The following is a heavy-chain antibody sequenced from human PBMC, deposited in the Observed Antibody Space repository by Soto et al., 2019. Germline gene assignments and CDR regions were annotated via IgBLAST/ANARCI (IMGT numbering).Heavy chain of an antibody. CDR1: GFTFTKYY. CDR3: AREMDVTTVTTSFTS. CDR2: INPSGRTP. D-gene: IGHD4-17*01. V-gene: IGHV1-46*01. Sequence: QVQLVQSGAEVKKPGASVKVACKTSGFTFTKYYMHWVRQAPGEVIAWVGVINPSGRTPRYAQKFLGRATMPRDETTARAYLNLKSMRSEDTAVYYSAREMDVTTVTTSFTSWGKGPLVTFSS. J-gene: IGHJ1*01.